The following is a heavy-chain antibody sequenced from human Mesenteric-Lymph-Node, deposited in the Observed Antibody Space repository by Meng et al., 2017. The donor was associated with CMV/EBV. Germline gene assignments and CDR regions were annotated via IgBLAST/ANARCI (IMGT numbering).Heavy chain of an antibody. J-gene: IGHJ6*02. CDR3: ARDRENYYYGMDV. V-gene: IGHV1-58*01. CDR2: IVVGSGNT. CDR1: GFTFTSSA. Sequence: SVKVSCKASGFTFTSSAVQWVRQARGQRLEWIGWIVVGSGNTNYAQKFQERVTITRDMSTSTAYMELSSLRSEDTAVCYCARDRENYYYGMDVWGQGTTVTVSS. D-gene: IGHD5-24*01.